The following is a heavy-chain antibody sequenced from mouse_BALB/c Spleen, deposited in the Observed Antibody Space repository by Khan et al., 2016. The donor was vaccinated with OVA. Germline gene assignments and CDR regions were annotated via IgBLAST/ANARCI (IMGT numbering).Heavy chain of an antibody. CDR1: GFTFSSYG. Sequence: EVELVESVGGLVQPGGSRKLSCAASGFTFSSYGMHWVRQAPEKGLECVAYISGDSSTISYADTVKGRFTISRDNPKNTLFLQMTSLMSEDTAMYYCATSYYYGYYFDYWGPGTTLTVSS. V-gene: IGHV5-17*02. CDR2: ISGDSSTI. J-gene: IGHJ2*01. CDR3: ATSYYYGYYFDY. D-gene: IGHD1-1*01.